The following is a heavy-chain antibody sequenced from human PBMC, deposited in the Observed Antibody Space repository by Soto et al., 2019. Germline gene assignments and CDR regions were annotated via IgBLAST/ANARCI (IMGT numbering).Heavy chain of an antibody. CDR2: INPNSGGT. J-gene: IGHJ6*02. V-gene: IGHV1-2*02. D-gene: IGHD3-3*01. CDR1: GYTFTGYY. CDR3: ARLVGLEWLLNIYYYGMDV. Sequence: ASVEVSCKXSGYTFTGYYMHWVRQAPGQGLEWMGWINPNSGGTNYAQKFQGRVTMTRDTSISTAYMELSRLRSDDTAVYYCARLVGLEWLLNIYYYGMDVWGQGTTVTVSS.